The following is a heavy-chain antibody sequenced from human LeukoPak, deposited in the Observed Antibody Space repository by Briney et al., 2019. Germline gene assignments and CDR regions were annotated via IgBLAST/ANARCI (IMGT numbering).Heavy chain of an antibody. J-gene: IGHJ4*02. Sequence: GGSLRLSCAASGFTFSSYEMNWVRQAPGKGLEGVSYISSSGGTIYYADSVKGRFTISRDNAKNSLYLQMNSLRAEDTAVYYCARGMTGSYFGYFDYWGQGTLVTVSS. D-gene: IGHD1-26*01. CDR1: GFTFSSYE. CDR3: ARGMTGSYFGYFDY. CDR2: ISSSGGTI. V-gene: IGHV3-48*03.